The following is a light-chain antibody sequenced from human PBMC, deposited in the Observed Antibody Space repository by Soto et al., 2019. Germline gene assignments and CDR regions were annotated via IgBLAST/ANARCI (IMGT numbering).Light chain of an antibody. J-gene: IGLJ2*01. CDR3: AAWDDSLNGVV. CDR2: SNN. Sequence: QPVLTQPPSASGTTGQRVTISCSGRSSNIGSNTVNWYQQLPGTAPKLLIYSNNQRPSGVPDRFSGSKSGTSASLAISGLQSEDEADYYCAAWDDSLNGVVFGGGTKLTVL. V-gene: IGLV1-44*01. CDR1: SSNIGSNT.